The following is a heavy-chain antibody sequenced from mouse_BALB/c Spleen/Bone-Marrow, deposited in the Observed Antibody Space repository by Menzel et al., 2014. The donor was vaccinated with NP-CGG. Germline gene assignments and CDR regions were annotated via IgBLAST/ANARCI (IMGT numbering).Heavy chain of an antibody. Sequence: VQLQESGAELVRPGSSVKISCKAPGYAFSSYWMTWVKQRPGQGLEWIGQIYPGDGETNYNGKFKGKATLTADKSSSTAYMQLSGLTSEDSAVYFCAKVTTGFAYWGQGTLVTVSA. CDR1: GYAFSSYW. CDR3: AKVTTGFAY. CDR2: IYPGDGET. V-gene: IGHV1-80*01. D-gene: IGHD2-2*01. J-gene: IGHJ3*01.